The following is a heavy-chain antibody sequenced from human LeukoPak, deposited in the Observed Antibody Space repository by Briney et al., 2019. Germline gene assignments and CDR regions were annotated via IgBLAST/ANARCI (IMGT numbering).Heavy chain of an antibody. CDR2: ISSSSSTI. Sequence: GGSLRLSCAASGFTFSSYSMNWVRQAPGKGLEWVSYISSSSSTIYYADSVKGRFTISRDNSKNTLYLQMNSLRAEDTAVYYCAKWSGGWYGFDYWGQGTLVTVSS. CDR3: AKWSGGWYGFDY. D-gene: IGHD6-19*01. V-gene: IGHV3-48*01. J-gene: IGHJ4*02. CDR1: GFTFSSYS.